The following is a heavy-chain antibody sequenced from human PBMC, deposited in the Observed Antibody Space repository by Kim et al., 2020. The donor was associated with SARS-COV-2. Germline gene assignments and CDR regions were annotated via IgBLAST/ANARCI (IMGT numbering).Heavy chain of an antibody. Sequence: ASVKVSCKASGYTFTSYAMNWVRQAPGQGLEWMGWINTNTGNPTYAQGFTGRFVFSLDTSVSTAYLQISSLKAEDTAVYYCASAMVRGVIIYPYYYYGMDVWGQGTTVTVSS. V-gene: IGHV7-4-1*02. CDR3: ASAMVRGVIIYPYYYYGMDV. CDR2: INTNTGNP. CDR1: GYTFTSYA. J-gene: IGHJ6*02. D-gene: IGHD3-10*01.